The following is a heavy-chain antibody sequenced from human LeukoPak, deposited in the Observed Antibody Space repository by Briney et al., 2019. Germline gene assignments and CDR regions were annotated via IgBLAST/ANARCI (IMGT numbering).Heavy chain of an antibody. J-gene: IGHJ6*02. CDR2: IKTRNEGGTS. V-gene: IGHV3-15*01. CDR3: TKPDLLWVGEDV. CDR1: GSPFSNAR. D-gene: IGHD2/OR15-2a*01. Sequence: GGSLRLSCAASGSPFSNARMSWVRQAPGKGLEWVGRIKTRNEGGTSEYAAPVKGRFTISRDDSKNTVHLQMNSLKTEDTGVYYCTKPDLLWVGEDVWGPGTTVTVSS.